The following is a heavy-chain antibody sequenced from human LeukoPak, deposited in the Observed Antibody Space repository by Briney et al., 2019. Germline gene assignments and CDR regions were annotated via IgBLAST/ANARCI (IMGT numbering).Heavy chain of an antibody. CDR2: VYPNGGGT. V-gene: IGHV1-2*06. J-gene: IGHJ4*02. CDR1: GYTFTAYY. Sequence: RASVKVSRKSSGYTFTAYYVHWVRHAPGHGLEWLGRVYPNGGGTIYAQKFQGRVTLTRDTSITTAYMELGRLTSDDTAVYYCARVEGSAATASDWGQGTLVTVSS. CDR3: ARVEGSAATASD. D-gene: IGHD3-10*01.